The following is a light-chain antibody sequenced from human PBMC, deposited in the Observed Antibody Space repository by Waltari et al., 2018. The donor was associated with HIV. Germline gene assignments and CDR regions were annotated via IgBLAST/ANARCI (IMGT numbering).Light chain of an antibody. Sequence: QTVVTHEPSFSVAPGGTVTLPCCLTYGSVPTSSYPSWYQQSPGHAARTLIYSTNTLSSGVPDRFSGYILGNKAALTITGAQADDESDYYCVLFMGNGIWVFGGGTKLTVL. CDR1: YGSVPTSSY. CDR2: STN. J-gene: IGLJ3*02. CDR3: VLFMGNGIWV. V-gene: IGLV8-61*01.